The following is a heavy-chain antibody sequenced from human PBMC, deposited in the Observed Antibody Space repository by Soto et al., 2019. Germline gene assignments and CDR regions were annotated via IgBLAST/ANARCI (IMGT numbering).Heavy chain of an antibody. J-gene: IGHJ6*02. Sequence: EVQLVESGGGLVQPGGSLRLSCAASGLIFSDYHMDWVRQAPGKGLEWVGRIRRKENSYTTEYAASVKGRFTISRDDSKNSLYLQMNSLKSADTAVYYCALLGGWSGGSSGMEVWGQGTTVTVSS. CDR2: IRRKENSYTT. V-gene: IGHV3-72*01. CDR3: ALLGGWSGGSSGMEV. CDR1: GLIFSDYH. D-gene: IGHD6-19*01.